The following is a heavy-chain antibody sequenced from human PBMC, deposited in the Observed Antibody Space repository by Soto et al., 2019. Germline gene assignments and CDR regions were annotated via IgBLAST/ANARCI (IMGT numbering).Heavy chain of an antibody. CDR3: ARRIVAKETFDY. D-gene: IGHD5-12*01. J-gene: IGHJ4*02. Sequence: SETLSLTCAVPGGSISSGGYSWSWIRQPPGKGLEWIGYICHSGSTYYNPSLKSRVTISVDRSKNQFSLKLSSVTAADTAVYYCARRIVAKETFDYWGQGTLVTVS. V-gene: IGHV4-30-2*01. CDR2: ICHSGST. CDR1: GGSISSGGYS.